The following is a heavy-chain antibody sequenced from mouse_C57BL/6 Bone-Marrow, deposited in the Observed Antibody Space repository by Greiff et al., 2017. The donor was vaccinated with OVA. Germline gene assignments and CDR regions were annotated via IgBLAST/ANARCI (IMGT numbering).Heavy chain of an antibody. Sequence: VQLQQSGAELARPGASVKLSCKASGYTFTSYGISWVKQRTGQGLEWIGEIYPRSGTTYYNEKFKGTATLTADKSSSTAYMELRSLTSEDAAVDFCARSRITTVVADWGQGTTLTVSS. D-gene: IGHD1-1*01. CDR2: IYPRSGTT. CDR3: ARSRITTVVAD. CDR1: GYTFTSYG. J-gene: IGHJ2*01. V-gene: IGHV1-81*01.